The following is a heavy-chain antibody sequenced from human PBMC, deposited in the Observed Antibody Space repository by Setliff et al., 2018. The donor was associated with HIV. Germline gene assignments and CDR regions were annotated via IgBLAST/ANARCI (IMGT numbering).Heavy chain of an antibody. D-gene: IGHD2-15*01. CDR3: ARHIVVVVAATRFDY. Sequence: SETLSLTCTVSGGSISSSSYYWGWIRQPPGKGLEWIGSIYYSGSTYYNPSLKSRVTISVDTSKNQFSLKLSSVTAADTAVYYCARHIVVVVAATRFDYWGQGTLVTAPQ. V-gene: IGHV4-39*01. CDR2: IYYSGST. CDR1: GGSISSSSYY. J-gene: IGHJ4*02.